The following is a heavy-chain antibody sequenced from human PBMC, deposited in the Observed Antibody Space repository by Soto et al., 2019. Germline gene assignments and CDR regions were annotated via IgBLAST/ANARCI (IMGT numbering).Heavy chain of an antibody. CDR1: GYSVTSSDYY. Sequence: SETLSLTCSVSGYSVTSSDYYWAWIRQPPGKGLEWIGSMFYSGLTYYNPSLKSRVTLSVDTSKNQFSVRLNSVTAADTAVYYCAPLSVSLSGPYGIHVWGQGSTVTVYS. D-gene: IGHD2-15*01. CDR2: MFYSGLT. CDR3: APLSVSLSGPYGIHV. V-gene: IGHV4-39*01. J-gene: IGHJ6*02.